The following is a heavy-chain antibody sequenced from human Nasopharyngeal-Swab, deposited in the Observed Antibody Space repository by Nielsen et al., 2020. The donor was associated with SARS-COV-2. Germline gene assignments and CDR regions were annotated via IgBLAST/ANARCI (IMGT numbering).Heavy chain of an antibody. CDR3: ARDIGDYRSFAY. J-gene: IGHJ4*02. V-gene: IGHV1-18*01. D-gene: IGHD4-17*01. CDR2: ISAYNGNT. Sequence: WVRQAPGQGLEWMGWISAYNGNTNYAQKFLGRITMTRDTPTTTVYMELSSLRSEDTAVYYCARDIGDYRSFAYWGQGTLVTVSS.